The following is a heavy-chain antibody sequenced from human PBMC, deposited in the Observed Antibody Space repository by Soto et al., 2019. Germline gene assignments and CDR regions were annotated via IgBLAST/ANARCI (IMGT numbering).Heavy chain of an antibody. CDR1: GYTFTSYG. J-gene: IGHJ4*02. CDR3: ARSQGLLWFGELFY. CDR2: ISAYNGNT. Sequence: GASVKVSCKASGYTFTSYGISWVRQAPGQGLEWMGWISAYNGNTNYAQKLQGRVTITTDTSTSTAYMELRSLRSDDTAVYYCARSQGLLWFGELFYWGQGTRVTVSS. V-gene: IGHV1-18*04. D-gene: IGHD3-10*01.